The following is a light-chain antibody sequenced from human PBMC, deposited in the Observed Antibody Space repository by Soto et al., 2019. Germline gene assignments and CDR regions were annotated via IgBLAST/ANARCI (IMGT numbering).Light chain of an antibody. Sequence: QSALTQPASVSGSPGQSITISCTGTSSDGGSYNLVSWYQQHPGKAPKLMIYEGSKRPSGVSNRFSGSKSGNTASLTISGLQAEDEADYYCFSYAGSSTVVFGGGTKLTVL. J-gene: IGLJ2*01. V-gene: IGLV2-23*01. CDR2: EGS. CDR1: SSDGGSYNL. CDR3: FSYAGSSTVV.